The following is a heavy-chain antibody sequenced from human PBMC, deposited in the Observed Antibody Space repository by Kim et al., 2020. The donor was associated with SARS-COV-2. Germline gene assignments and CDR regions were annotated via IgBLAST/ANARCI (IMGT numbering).Heavy chain of an antibody. Sequence: DAGKGRFTISRDNAKNSLYLQMNSLRAEDTAVYYCARAPPYYYDSSGYDYWGQGTLVTVSS. V-gene: IGHV3-7*01. CDR3: ARAPPYYYDSSGYDY. D-gene: IGHD3-22*01. J-gene: IGHJ4*02.